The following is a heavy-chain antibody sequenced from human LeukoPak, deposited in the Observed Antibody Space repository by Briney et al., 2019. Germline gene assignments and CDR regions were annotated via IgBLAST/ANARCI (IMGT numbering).Heavy chain of an antibody. CDR1: GFTFDDYA. D-gene: IGHD6-13*01. CDR3: AKDSEIAAAGLNFDY. Sequence: SLTLSCSASGFTFDDYAMHRLPQAPGQGLKWASGISWNSGSIGYADSVKGRFTISRDNAKNSLYLQMNSLRAEDTALYYCAKDSEIAAAGLNFDYWGQGTLVTVSS. V-gene: IGHV3-9*01. CDR2: ISWNSGSI. J-gene: IGHJ4*02.